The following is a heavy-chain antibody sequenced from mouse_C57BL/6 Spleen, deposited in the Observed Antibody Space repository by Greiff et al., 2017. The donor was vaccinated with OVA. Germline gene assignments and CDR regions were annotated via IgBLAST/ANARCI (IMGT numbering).Heavy chain of an antibody. J-gene: IGHJ4*01. CDR2: IHPNSGST. V-gene: IGHV1-64*01. CDR3: ARGVFYDYDEGDAMDY. D-gene: IGHD2-4*01. CDR1: GYTFTSYW. Sequence: VQLQQPGAELVKPGASVKLSCKASGYTFTSYWMHWVKQRPGQGLEWIGMIHPNSGSTNYNEKFKSKATLTVDKSSSTAYMQLSSLTSEDSAVYYCARGVFYDYDEGDAMDYWGQGTSVTVSS.